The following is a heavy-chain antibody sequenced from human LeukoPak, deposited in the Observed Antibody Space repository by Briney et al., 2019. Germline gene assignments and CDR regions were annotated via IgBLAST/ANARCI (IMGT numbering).Heavy chain of an antibody. CDR3: ARTVTMIVVVPNDAFDI. CDR2: IIPIFGTA. Sequence: GSSVKVSCKASGGTFSSYAISWVRQAPGQGLEWMGGIIPIFGTANYAQKFQGRVTITADESTSTAYMELSSLRSEDTAVYYCARTVTMIVVVPNDAFDIWGQGTMVTVSS. CDR1: GGTFSSYA. V-gene: IGHV1-69*01. J-gene: IGHJ3*02. D-gene: IGHD3-22*01.